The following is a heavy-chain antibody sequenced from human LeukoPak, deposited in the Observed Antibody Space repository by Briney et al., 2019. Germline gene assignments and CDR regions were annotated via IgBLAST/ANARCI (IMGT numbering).Heavy chain of an antibody. CDR2: IYTSGST. V-gene: IGHV4-4*07. Sequence: PSETLSLTCTVSGGSISSYHWSWIRQPAGKGLEWIGRIYTSGSTNYNPSLKSRVTMSVDTSKNQFSLKLSSVTAADTAVYYCAREIANYYGSGRYYYYYGMDVWGQGTTVTVSS. D-gene: IGHD3-10*01. CDR3: AREIANYYGSGRYYYYYGMDV. CDR1: GGSISSYH. J-gene: IGHJ6*02.